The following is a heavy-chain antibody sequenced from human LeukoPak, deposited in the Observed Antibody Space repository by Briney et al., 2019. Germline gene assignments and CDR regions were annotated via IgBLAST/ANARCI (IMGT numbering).Heavy chain of an antibody. J-gene: IGHJ4*02. V-gene: IGHV4-59*01. CDR1: GGSISSYY. CDR3: ARGRTFDN. Sequence: SETLSHTCTVSGGSISSYYWSSIRHPPGKGLEWIGNIYDRGSTKYNPSLKSRVTISVDTSKNQFSLRLSSVTAADTAVYYCARGRTFDNWGQGTLVTVSS. CDR2: IYDRGST.